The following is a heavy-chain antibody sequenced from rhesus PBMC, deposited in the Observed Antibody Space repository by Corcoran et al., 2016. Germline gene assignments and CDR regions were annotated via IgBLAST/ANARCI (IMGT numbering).Heavy chain of an antibody. D-gene: IGHD6-37*01. CDR2: IYWDDDK. CDR3: ARARRWLAVNYFDY. J-gene: IGHJ4*01. CDR1: GLSLTTSGMG. Sequence: QVTLKESGPALVKPTQTLTLTCTFSGLSLTTSGMGVGWIRRPPGQALEWLAIIYWDDDKPDSTSLKSQLTISKDTSKNQGVLTMTNMDPVDTSTYYCARARRWLAVNYFDYWGQGFLVTVSS. V-gene: IGHV2-174*01.